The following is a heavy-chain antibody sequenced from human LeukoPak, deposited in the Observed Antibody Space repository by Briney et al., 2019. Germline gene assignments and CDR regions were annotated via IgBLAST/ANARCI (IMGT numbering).Heavy chain of an antibody. J-gene: IGHJ4*02. CDR1: GFTFSSYW. D-gene: IGHD3-10*01. CDR2: IKGDGSGD. CDR3: ARDVPYNMNQMYFDY. V-gene: IGHV3-7*01. Sequence: PGGSLRLSCAASGFTFSSYWMAWVRQAPGKELEWVANIKGDGSGDHYVDSVRGRFTISRDNAKNSLYLQMNSLTAEDTAVYYCARDVPYNMNQMYFDYWGQGTLVTVSS.